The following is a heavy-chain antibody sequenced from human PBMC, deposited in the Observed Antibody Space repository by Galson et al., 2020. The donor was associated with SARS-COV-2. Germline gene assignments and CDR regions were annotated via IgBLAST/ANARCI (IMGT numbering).Heavy chain of an antibody. J-gene: IGHJ5*02. D-gene: IGHD6-13*01. CDR3: ARYSSSWYPTGNNWFDP. CDR2: VSTYNGKT. CDR1: GYSFTSYG. V-gene: IGHV1-18*01. Sequence: ASVKVSCKASGYSFTSYGITWVRQAPGQGLEWMGWVSTYNGKTDYAQNFQGRVTMTTNTSTTTAYMELNSLTSDDTAIYYCARYSSSWYPTGNNWFDPLGQGTLGTVSS.